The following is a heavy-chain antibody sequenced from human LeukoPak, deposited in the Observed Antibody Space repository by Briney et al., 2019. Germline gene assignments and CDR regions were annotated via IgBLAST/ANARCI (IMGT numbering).Heavy chain of an antibody. CDR2: IAYDGSTE. CDR3: ARDCSSTTCYKLFDS. D-gene: IGHD2-2*02. J-gene: IGHJ4*02. Sequence: PGRPLRLSCAASGFSFSTYAMHWLRQAPGKGLEWVALIAYDGSTEYYPDSVKGRFTISRDNFKKTLYLQMNSLRPDDTAVYYCARDCSSTTCYKLFDSWGQGTLVTVSS. V-gene: IGHV3-30-3*01. CDR1: GFSFSTYA.